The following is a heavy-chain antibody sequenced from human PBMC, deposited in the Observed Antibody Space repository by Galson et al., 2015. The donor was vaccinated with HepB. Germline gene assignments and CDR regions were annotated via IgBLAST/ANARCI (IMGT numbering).Heavy chain of an antibody. CDR2: IGTAGDT. CDR1: GFTFSSYD. J-gene: IGHJ1*01. V-gene: IGHV3-13*01. Sequence: SLRLSCAASGFTFSSYDMHWVRQATGKGLERVSAIGTAGDTYYPGSVKGRFTISRENAKNSLYLQMNSLRAGDTAVYYCARGSGGRYDSSGYYYSTAEYFQHWGQGTLVTVSS. D-gene: IGHD3-22*01. CDR3: ARGSGGRYDSSGYYYSTAEYFQH.